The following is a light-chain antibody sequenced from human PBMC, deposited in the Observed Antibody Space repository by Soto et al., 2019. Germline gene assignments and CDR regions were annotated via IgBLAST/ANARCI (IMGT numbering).Light chain of an antibody. Sequence: DIQMTQSPSTLSPSVGDRVTITCRASQNIVNWLAWYQQKPGKAPKILIYGASTLERGVPSGFSGSGSGTEFTLTITNLQPDDFATYYCQQYNTYSVTFGQGTRLEIK. CDR1: QNIVNW. V-gene: IGKV1-5*01. CDR2: GAS. CDR3: QQYNTYSVT. J-gene: IGKJ5*01.